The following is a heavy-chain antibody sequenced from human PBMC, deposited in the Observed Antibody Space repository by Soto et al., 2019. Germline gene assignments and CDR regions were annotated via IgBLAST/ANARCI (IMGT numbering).Heavy chain of an antibody. CDR3: AKDIKESGYSGYDYEPYYYGMDV. CDR1: GFTFDDYT. CDR2: ISWDGGST. V-gene: IGHV3-43*01. Sequence: EVQLVESGGVVVQPGGSLRLSCAASGFTFDDYTMHWVRQAPGKGLEWVSLISWDGGSTYYADSVKGRFTISRDNSKNSLYLQMNTLRTEDTALYYCAKDIKESGYSGYDYEPYYYGMDVWGQGTTVTVSS. J-gene: IGHJ6*02. D-gene: IGHD5-12*01.